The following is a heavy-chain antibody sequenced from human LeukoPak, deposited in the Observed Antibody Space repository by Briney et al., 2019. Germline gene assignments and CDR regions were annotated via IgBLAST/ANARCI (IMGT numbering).Heavy chain of an antibody. J-gene: IGHJ6*02. V-gene: IGHV3-15*04. CDR2: IGTKTDGWTT. CDR1: GLTLSNAW. Sequence: SGGSLRLSCAASGLTLSNAWMSWVRQAPGKGLQWVGRIGTKTDGWTTDYAAPVKGRFTVSRDDSKNTLYLQMNSLKTEDTAVYFCTTLPEDYYYGMDVWGQGTTVTVSS. CDR3: TTLPEDYYYGMDV.